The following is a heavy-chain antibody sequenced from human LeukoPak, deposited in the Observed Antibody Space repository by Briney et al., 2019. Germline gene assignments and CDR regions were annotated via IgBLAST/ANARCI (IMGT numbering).Heavy chain of an antibody. V-gene: IGHV4-39*06. Sequence: SETLSLTCSVSGGSIRSLGYSWGWIRQPPGKGLEWIASMYYTGTTYYNPSLKSRVTMSVDTSKNQFTLNLTSVTAADTAVFYCARSVSAYAGRGWFDPWGQGTLVTVSS. CDR2: MYYTGTT. J-gene: IGHJ5*02. D-gene: IGHD5-12*01. CDR3: ARSVSAYAGRGWFDP. CDR1: GGSIRSLGYS.